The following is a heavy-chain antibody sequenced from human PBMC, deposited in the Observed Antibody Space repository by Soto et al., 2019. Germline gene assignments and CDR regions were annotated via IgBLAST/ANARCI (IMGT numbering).Heavy chain of an antibody. D-gene: IGHD6-19*01. CDR2: IYYSGST. CDR1: GGSVSRGRYY. V-gene: IGHV4-61*01. CDR3: ARSGSGSGWL. Sequence: PSETLSLPCTVSGGSVSRGRYYWSWIRQPPGKGLEWIGYIYYSGSTKYNPSLKSRVTISVDTSKNQFSLKLSSMTAADTAVYYCARSGSGSGWLGGQGTLVTVSS. J-gene: IGHJ4*02.